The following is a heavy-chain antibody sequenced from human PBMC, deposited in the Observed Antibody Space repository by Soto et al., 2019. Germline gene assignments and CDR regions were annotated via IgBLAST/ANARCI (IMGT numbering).Heavy chain of an antibody. D-gene: IGHD2-21*02. CDR1: ENTFTDYY. Sequence: QVHLVQSGAEVKKPGASVKVSCKASENTFTDYYIFWVRQARGPGLEWMGWINPNTGGTGSAEKCRGRVTMTRDTAITTAYMDLRRLTSDDTAVYYCANTGCDISSFDHWGQGALLTVSS. J-gene: IGHJ4*02. V-gene: IGHV1-2*02. CDR2: INPNTGGT. CDR3: ANTGCDISSFDH.